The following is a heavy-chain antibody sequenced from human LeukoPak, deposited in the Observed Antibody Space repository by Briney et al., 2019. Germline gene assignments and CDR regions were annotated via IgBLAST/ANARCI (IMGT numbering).Heavy chain of an antibody. D-gene: IGHD3-22*01. Sequence: SETLSLTCTVSGGSISSGGYYWSWIRQHPGKGLEWIGYISYSGSTYYNPSLKSRVTISVDTSKNQFSLKLSSVTAADTAVYFCARASYYYDSSGLGYWGQGTLVTVSS. CDR2: ISYSGST. J-gene: IGHJ4*02. V-gene: IGHV4-31*03. CDR3: ARASYYYDSSGLGY. CDR1: GGSISSGGYY.